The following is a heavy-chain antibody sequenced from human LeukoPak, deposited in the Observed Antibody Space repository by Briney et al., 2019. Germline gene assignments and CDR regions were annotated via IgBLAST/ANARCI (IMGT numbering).Heavy chain of an antibody. Sequence: GGSLRLSCAASGFIFSNYWMTWVRQAPGKGLEWVANIKEDGSEKYYVDSVKGRFTISRDNAKNSLFLQMNSLRVGDTAVYYCSGGSRFVDYWGQGTLVTVSS. J-gene: IGHJ4*02. CDR1: GFIFSNYW. CDR2: IKEDGSEK. D-gene: IGHD3-10*01. CDR3: SGGSRFVDY. V-gene: IGHV3-7*04.